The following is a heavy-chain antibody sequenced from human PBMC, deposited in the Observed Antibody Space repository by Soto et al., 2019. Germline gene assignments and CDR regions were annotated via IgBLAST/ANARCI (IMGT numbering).Heavy chain of an antibody. CDR1: GYIFSNYG. D-gene: IGHD2-21*02. Sequence: QVQLVQSGAEVKKPGASVKVSCKASGYIFSNYGITWVRQAPGQGLEWMGWIGAYNGNTNYAQKLQGRVTMTTDTSTSTAYMELRSLRSDDTAVYYCAGDQRSRDWHGEDSWGQGTLVTVSS. V-gene: IGHV1-18*01. CDR3: AGDQRSRDWHGEDS. CDR2: IGAYNGNT. J-gene: IGHJ4*02.